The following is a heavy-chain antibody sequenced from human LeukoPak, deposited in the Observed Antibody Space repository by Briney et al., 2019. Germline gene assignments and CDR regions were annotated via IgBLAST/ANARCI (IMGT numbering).Heavy chain of an antibody. Sequence: GGSLRLSCAVSGVTFSSYSMNWVRQAPGKGLEWVSSISRSSSYIYYADSVKGRFTISRDDAKNSLYLQMNSLRAEDTAVYYCARDGYYYGSGSYYHNDAFDIWGQGTMVTVSS. CDR2: ISRSSSYI. J-gene: IGHJ3*02. CDR1: GVTFSSYS. V-gene: IGHV3-21*01. D-gene: IGHD3-10*01. CDR3: ARDGYYYGSGSYYHNDAFDI.